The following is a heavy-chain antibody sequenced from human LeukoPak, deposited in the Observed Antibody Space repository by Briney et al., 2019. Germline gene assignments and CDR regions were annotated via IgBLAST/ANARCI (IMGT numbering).Heavy chain of an antibody. CDR1: GGSIRSYY. CDR3: ARVIGYCSSTSCPGGFDP. Sequence: SETLSLTCSVSGGSIRSYYWSWIRQSPGKGLEWIGHIYYSGTTKYNPSLKSRVTMSVDTSKSQFSLKLSSVTAADTAVYYCARVIGYCSSTSCPGGFDPWGQGTLVTVSS. V-gene: IGHV4-59*01. CDR2: IYYSGTT. J-gene: IGHJ5*02. D-gene: IGHD2-2*01.